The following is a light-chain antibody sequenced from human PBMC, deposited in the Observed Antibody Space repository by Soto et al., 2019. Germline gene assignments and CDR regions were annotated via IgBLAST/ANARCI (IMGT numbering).Light chain of an antibody. CDR2: DVS. CDR1: SSDIGAYNY. CDR3: SSYTSSSLYV. Sequence: QSVLTQPASVSGSPGQSITISCTGTSSDIGAYNYDSWYQQHHPGEAPKLIIYDVSHRPPGVSNRFSGSKSGNTASLTISGLQTEDEADYYCSSYTSSSLYVFGTGTKVTVL. J-gene: IGLJ1*01. V-gene: IGLV2-14*03.